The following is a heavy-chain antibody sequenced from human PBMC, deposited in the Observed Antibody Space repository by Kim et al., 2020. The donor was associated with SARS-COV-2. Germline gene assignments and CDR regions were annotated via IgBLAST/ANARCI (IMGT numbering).Heavy chain of an antibody. CDR3: ARDPANIYSSSSPYFDY. CDR2: IYHSGST. J-gene: IGHJ4*02. V-gene: IGHV4-4*02. Sequence: SETLSLTCAVSGGSISSSNWWSWVRQPPGKGLEWIGEIYHSGSTNYNPSLKSRVTISVDKSKNQFSLKLSSVTAADTAVYYCARDPANIYSSSSPYFDYWGQGTLVTVSS. CDR1: GGSISSSNW. D-gene: IGHD6-6*01.